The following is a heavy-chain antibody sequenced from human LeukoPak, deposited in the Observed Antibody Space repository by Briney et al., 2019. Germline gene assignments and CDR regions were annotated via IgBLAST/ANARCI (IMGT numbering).Heavy chain of an antibody. CDR3: AREDGDYYYGMDV. Sequence: GGSLRLSCAASGFTFSSYAMHWVRQAPGKGLVWVSRINSDVSSTTYADSVKGRFTISRDNAKNTLYLQMNSLRAEDTAVYYCAREDGDYYYGMDVWGQGTTVTVSS. CDR1: GFTFSSYA. V-gene: IGHV3-74*01. D-gene: IGHD3-3*01. CDR2: INSDVSST. J-gene: IGHJ6*02.